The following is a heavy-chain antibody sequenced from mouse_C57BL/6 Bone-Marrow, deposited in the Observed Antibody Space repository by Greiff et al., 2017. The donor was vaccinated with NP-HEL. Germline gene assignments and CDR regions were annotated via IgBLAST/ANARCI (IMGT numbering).Heavy chain of an antibody. Sequence: QVQLQQPGAELVKPGASVKLSCKASGYTFTSYWMQWVKQRPGQGLEWIGEIDPSDSYTNYNQKFKGKATLTVDTSSSTAYMQLSSLTSEDSAVYYCARSPSYYYGSKSRYWGQGTTLTVSS. CDR2: IDPSDSYT. D-gene: IGHD1-1*01. CDR3: ARSPSYYYGSKSRY. CDR1: GYTFTSYW. J-gene: IGHJ2*01. V-gene: IGHV1-50*01.